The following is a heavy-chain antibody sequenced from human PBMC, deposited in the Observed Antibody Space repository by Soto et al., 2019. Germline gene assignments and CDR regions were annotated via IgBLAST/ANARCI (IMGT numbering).Heavy chain of an antibody. CDR2: IYYSGST. V-gene: IGHV4-30-4*01. Sequence: QVQLQESGPGLVKPSQTLSLTCTVSGGSISSGDYYWSWIRQPPGKGLEWIGYIYYSGSTYYNPSLKSQVTISVDTSKNQFSLKLSSVTAADTAVYYCARGGPGYCSSTSCYTPYYYYYGMDVWGQGTTVTVSS. CDR1: GGSISSGDYY. D-gene: IGHD2-2*02. J-gene: IGHJ6*02. CDR3: ARGGPGYCSSTSCYTPYYYYYGMDV.